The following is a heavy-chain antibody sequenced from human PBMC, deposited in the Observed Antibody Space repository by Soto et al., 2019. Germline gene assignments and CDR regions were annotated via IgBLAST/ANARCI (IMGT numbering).Heavy chain of an antibody. CDR2: ISSSSSTI. D-gene: IGHD5-12*01. CDR3: ARAVSGYDPVKMDV. CDR1: GFTFSSYS. J-gene: IGHJ6*04. Sequence: GGSLRLSCAASGFTFSSYSMNWVRQAPGKGLEWVSYISSSSSTIYYADSVKGRFTISRDNAKNSLYLQMNSLRAEDTAVYYCARAVSGYDPVKMDVWGKGTTVTVSS. V-gene: IGHV3-48*01.